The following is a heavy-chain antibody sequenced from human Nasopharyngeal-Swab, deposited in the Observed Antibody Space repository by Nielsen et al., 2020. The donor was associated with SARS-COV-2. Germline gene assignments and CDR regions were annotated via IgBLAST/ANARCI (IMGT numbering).Heavy chain of an antibody. CDR1: GFTFSNAW. J-gene: IGHJ6*02. CDR3: TTDPRTPPNYYDSSGYYFRYYYYYYGMDV. D-gene: IGHD3-22*01. Sequence: GEPLKISCAASGFTFSNAWMSWVRQAPGKGLEWVGRIKSKTDGGTTDYAAPVKGRFTISRDDSKNTLYLQMNSLKTEDTAVYYCTTDPRTPPNYYDSSGYYFRYYYYYYGMDVWGQGTTVTVSS. V-gene: IGHV3-15*01. CDR2: IKSKTDGGTT.